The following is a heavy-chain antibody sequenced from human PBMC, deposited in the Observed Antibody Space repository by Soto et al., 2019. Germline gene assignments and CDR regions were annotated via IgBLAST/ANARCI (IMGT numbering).Heavy chain of an antibody. CDR3: AKDMGWAGGNHYYCMDV. V-gene: IGHV3-23*01. CDR2: ISGGGGST. J-gene: IGHJ6*02. D-gene: IGHD3-16*01. Sequence: EVQLLESGGGLVQPGGSLRLSCAASGFTFSSYAMSWVRQAPGKGLEWVSAISGGGGSTYYADSVKGRFTISRDNSKNTLYLQMDSLTAEDTAVYDCAKDMGWAGGNHYYCMDVWGQGTTVTVSS. CDR1: GFTFSSYA.